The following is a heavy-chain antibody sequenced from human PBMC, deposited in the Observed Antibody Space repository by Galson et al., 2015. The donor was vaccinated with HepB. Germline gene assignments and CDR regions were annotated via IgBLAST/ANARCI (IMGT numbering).Heavy chain of an antibody. CDR3: ARDYGDYYFDY. D-gene: IGHD4-17*01. J-gene: IGHJ4*02. CDR2: INPSGGST. Sequence: SVKVSCKASGYTFTRYYMHWVRQAPGQGLEWMGIINPSGGSTSYAQKFQGRVTMTRDTSTSTVYMELSSLRSEDTAVYYCARDYGDYYFDYWGQGTLVTVSS. CDR1: GYTFTRYY. V-gene: IGHV1-46*03.